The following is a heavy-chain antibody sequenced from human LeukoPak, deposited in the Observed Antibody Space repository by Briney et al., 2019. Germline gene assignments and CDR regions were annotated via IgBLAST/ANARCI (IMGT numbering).Heavy chain of an antibody. Sequence: GESLRLSCVASGFTFSNYAMSWVRQAPGKRLEWVSAVTGRGGSTYYADSVKDRFTISRDNSRNTLFLQMNSLRAEDTAIYYCAKWGDFDILTGYYVSDFWGQGTLVTVSS. CDR3: AKWGDFDILTGYYVSDF. D-gene: IGHD3-9*01. J-gene: IGHJ4*02. CDR1: GFTFSNYA. CDR2: VTGRGGST. V-gene: IGHV3-23*01.